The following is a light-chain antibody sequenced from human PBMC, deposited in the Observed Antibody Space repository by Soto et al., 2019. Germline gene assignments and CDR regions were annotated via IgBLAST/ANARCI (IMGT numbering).Light chain of an antibody. Sequence: QSALTQPASVSGSPGQSITISCTGTSGDVGGYNFVSWYQQHPGTVPKLIIYDVNNRPSGVSDRFSGSKSGNMASLTISGLQADDEAAYYCCSYTSGRPPVALGGGTKVTVL. V-gene: IGLV2-14*03. CDR3: CSYTSGRPPVA. J-gene: IGLJ2*01. CDR2: DVN. CDR1: SGDVGGYNF.